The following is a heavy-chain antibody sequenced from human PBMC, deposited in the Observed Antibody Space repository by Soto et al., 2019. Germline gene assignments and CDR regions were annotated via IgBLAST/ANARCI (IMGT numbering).Heavy chain of an antibody. CDR2: IYSGGST. J-gene: IGHJ3*02. D-gene: IGHD4-17*01. Sequence: GGSLRLSCAASGFTVSSNYMSWVRQAPGKGLEWVSVIYSGGSTYYADSVKGRFTISRDNSKNTLYLQMNSLRAEDTAVYYCARAAPPSDYGDYVGAFDIWGQGTMVTVSS. CDR3: ARAAPPSDYGDYVGAFDI. V-gene: IGHV3-66*01. CDR1: GFTVSSNY.